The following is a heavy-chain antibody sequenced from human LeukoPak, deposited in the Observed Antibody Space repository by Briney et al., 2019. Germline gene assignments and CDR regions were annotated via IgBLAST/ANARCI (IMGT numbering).Heavy chain of an antibody. D-gene: IGHD2-15*01. Sequence: PGGSLRLSCAASGFTFSTYAMHWVRQAPGKGLEYVSAISSNGGSTYYANSVKGRFSISRDNSKNTLYLQLGSLRAEDMAVYYCVRSVVVAANIDYWGQGTLVTVSS. CDR3: VRSVVVAANIDY. CDR1: GFTFSTYA. V-gene: IGHV3-64*01. J-gene: IGHJ4*02. CDR2: ISSNGGST.